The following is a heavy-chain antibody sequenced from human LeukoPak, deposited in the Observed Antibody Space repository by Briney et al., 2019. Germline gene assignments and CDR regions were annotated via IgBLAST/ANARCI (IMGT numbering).Heavy chain of an antibody. J-gene: IGHJ4*02. V-gene: IGHV4-59*01. CDR1: GGSISSYY. CDR3: ASTDYSSSLDY. D-gene: IGHD6-6*01. Sequence: SETLSLTCTVSGGSISSYYWSWIRQPPGKGLEWIGYIYYGGSTNYNPSLKSRVTISVDTSKNQFSLKLSSVTAADTAVYYCASTDYSSSLDYWGQGTLVTVSS. CDR2: IYYGGST.